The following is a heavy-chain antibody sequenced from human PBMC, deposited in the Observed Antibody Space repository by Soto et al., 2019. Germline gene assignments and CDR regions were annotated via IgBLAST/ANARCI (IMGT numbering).Heavy chain of an antibody. Sequence: SETLSLTCTVSGGSISSSSYYWGWIRQPPGKGLEWIGSIYYSGSTYYNPSLKSRVTISVDTSKNQFSLKLSSVTAADTAVYYCARLMMTTVSNFDYWGQGTPVTVSS. J-gene: IGHJ4*02. CDR1: GGSISSSSYY. V-gene: IGHV4-39*01. CDR2: IYYSGST. CDR3: ARLMMTTVSNFDY. D-gene: IGHD4-17*01.